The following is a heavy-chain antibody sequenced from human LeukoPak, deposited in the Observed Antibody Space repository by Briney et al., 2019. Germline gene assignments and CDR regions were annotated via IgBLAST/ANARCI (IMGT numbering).Heavy chain of an antibody. CDR1: GGSISSSNW. Sequence: PSETLSLTCAVSGGSISSSNWWTWVRQPPGKGLDWIGEIHPSGTTIYNPSLKSRVTISVDKSKNHFSLKVSSVTAADTAVYYCAARRDGYSQFDYWGQGTLVTVSS. J-gene: IGHJ4*02. D-gene: IGHD5-24*01. V-gene: IGHV4-4*02. CDR3: AARRDGYSQFDY. CDR2: IHPSGTT.